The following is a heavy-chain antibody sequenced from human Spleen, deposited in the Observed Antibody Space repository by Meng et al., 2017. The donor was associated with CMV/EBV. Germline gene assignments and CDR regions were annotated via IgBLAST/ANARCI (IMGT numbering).Heavy chain of an antibody. CDR2: ISSSSTYI. CDR1: GFIFSSYS. Sequence: GGLRLSCAASGFIFSSYSMNWVRQAPGKGLEWVSSISSSSTYIYYADSVKGRFTISRDNAKNSLYLQMNSLRAEDTAVYFCARESVQPAASFDSWGQGTLVTVSS. V-gene: IGHV3-21*01. D-gene: IGHD2-2*01. J-gene: IGHJ4*02. CDR3: ARESVQPAASFDS.